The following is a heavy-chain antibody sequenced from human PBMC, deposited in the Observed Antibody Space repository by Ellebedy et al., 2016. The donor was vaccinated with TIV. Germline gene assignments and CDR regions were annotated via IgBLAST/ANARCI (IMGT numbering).Heavy chain of an antibody. J-gene: IGHJ5*02. CDR2: AYFSGRT. Sequence: MPSETLSLTCTVSGGSISSSSYYWGWIRRPPGKGLEWIGSAYFSGRTNYNASLKSRVTLAVDTAKNQFSLKITSVTAADTAVYYCARRVGGGDYSWFDPWGQGILVTVSS. CDR1: GGSISSSSYY. D-gene: IGHD2-21*02. CDR3: ARRVGGGDYSWFDP. V-gene: IGHV4-39*01.